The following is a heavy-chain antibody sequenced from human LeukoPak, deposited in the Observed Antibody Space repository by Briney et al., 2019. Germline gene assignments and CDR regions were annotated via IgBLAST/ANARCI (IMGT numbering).Heavy chain of an antibody. CDR3: ARGGYSYDYLKAPFDY. CDR2: ISAYNGNT. D-gene: IGHD5-18*01. CDR1: GYTFTSYG. V-gene: IGHV1-18*01. Sequence: ASVKVSCKASGYTFTSYGISWVRQAPGQGLEWMGWISAYNGNTNYTQKLQGRVTMTTDTSTSTAYMELRRLRSDDTAVYYCARGGYSYDYLKAPFDYWGQGTLVTVSS. J-gene: IGHJ4*02.